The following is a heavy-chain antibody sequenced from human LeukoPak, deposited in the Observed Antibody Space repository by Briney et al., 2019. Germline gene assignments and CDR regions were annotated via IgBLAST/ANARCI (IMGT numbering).Heavy chain of an antibody. J-gene: IGHJ4*02. V-gene: IGHV4-39*07. Sequence: SETLSLTCTVSGGSISNPNYYWGWIRQPPGKGLEWIGEINHSGSTNYNPSLKSRVTISVDTSKNQFSLKLSSVTAADTAVYYCARRGYCSGGSCYSGIDYWGQGTLVTVSS. CDR2: INHSGST. CDR1: GGSISNPNYY. D-gene: IGHD2-15*01. CDR3: ARRGYCSGGSCYSGIDY.